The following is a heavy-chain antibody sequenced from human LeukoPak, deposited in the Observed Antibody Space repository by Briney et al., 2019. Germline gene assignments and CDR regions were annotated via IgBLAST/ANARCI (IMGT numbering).Heavy chain of an antibody. V-gene: IGHV3-74*01. CDR1: GFTVSSNY. Sequence: PGGSLRLSCAASGFTVSSNYMSWVRQAPGKGLVWVSRSNSDGSSTSYADSVKGRFTVSRDNAKNTLYLQMNSLRAEDTAVFYCARGRGYTGSPVDYWGQGTLVTVSS. J-gene: IGHJ4*02. CDR2: SNSDGSST. CDR3: ARGRGYTGSPVDY. D-gene: IGHD1-26*01.